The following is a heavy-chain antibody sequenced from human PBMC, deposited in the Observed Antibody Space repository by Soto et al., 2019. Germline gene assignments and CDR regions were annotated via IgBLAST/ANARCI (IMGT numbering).Heavy chain of an antibody. V-gene: IGHV3-23*01. J-gene: IGHJ4*02. Sequence: GGSLRLSCAASGFSLSSYAMTWVRQAPGKGLEWVSGITASGEKLYYADSVKGRFTVSRDNSKKTHYLQMTSLRAEDTAMYYCATMNGYFEYWGQGTPVTVSS. D-gene: IGHD3-22*01. CDR2: ITASGEKL. CDR1: GFSLSSYA. CDR3: ATMNGYFEY.